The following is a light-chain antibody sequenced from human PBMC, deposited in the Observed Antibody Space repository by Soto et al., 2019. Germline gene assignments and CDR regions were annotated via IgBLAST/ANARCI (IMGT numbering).Light chain of an antibody. V-gene: IGKV1-5*03. J-gene: IGKJ1*01. CDR3: QQYNSYWT. CDR2: KAS. CDR1: QSISSW. Sequence: DIQMTQSPSTLSASVGDRVTITCRASQSISSWLAWYQQKPGKALKLLIYKASSLESGVPSRFSGSGSGTEFTLTISSLQPDDFATYYCQQYNSYWTFGLGTKVEIK.